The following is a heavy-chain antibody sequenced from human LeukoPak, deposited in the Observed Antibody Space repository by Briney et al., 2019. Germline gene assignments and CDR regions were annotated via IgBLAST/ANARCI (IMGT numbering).Heavy chain of an antibody. CDR1: GFTFSSYE. V-gene: IGHV3-48*03. Sequence: GGSLRLSCAASGFTFSSYEMNWVRQAPGKGLEWVSQISNSGSSGTRIYYADSVKGRFTISRDNAKNSLYLQMNSLRAEDTAVYYCARVNPISSGFCVYWGQGTLVIVSS. CDR3: ARVNPISSGFCVY. CDR2: ISNSGSSGTRI. D-gene: IGHD3-22*01. J-gene: IGHJ4*02.